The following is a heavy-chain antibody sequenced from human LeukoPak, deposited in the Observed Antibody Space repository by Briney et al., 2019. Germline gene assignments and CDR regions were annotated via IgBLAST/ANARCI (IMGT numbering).Heavy chain of an antibody. CDR3: ASRNQYCGGDCFWAFDI. V-gene: IGHV3-21*01. CDR1: GFTFSRYS. Sequence: GGSLRLSCGASGFTFSRYSMNWVRQAPGKGLEWVSSISSSGSYIYYADSVKGRFAISRDNAKNSLYLQMNSLRAEDTAIYYCASRNQYCGGDCFWAFDIWGQGTMVTVSS. D-gene: IGHD2-21*02. J-gene: IGHJ3*02. CDR2: ISSSGSYI.